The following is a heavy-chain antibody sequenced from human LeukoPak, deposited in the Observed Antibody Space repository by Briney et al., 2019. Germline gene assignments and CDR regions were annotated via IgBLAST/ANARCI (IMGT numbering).Heavy chain of an antibody. D-gene: IGHD2-21*02. Sequence: GGSLRLSCAASGFIFSNFGMHWVRQAPGKGLEWVSSIDSSSSHIYYADSVKGRFTISRDNTKSSLYLQMNSLRAEDMAVYYCARGYCGGDCYGDWGQGTLVTVSS. CDR1: GFIFSNFG. CDR2: IDSSSSHI. J-gene: IGHJ1*01. V-gene: IGHV3-21*01. CDR3: ARGYCGGDCYGD.